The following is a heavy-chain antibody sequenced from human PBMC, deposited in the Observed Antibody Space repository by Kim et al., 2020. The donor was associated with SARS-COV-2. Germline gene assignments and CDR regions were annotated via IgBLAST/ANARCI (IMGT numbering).Heavy chain of an antibody. CDR1: GFTFSSYA. V-gene: IGHV3-30-3*01. J-gene: IGHJ4*02. D-gene: IGHD2-2*01. CDR3: ARDLVVVPAAPLVGFDY. CDR2: ISYDGSNK. Sequence: GGSLRLSCAASGFTFSSYAMHWVRQAPGKGLEWVAVISYDGSNKYYADSVKGRFTISRDNSKNTLYLQMNSLRAEDTAVYYCARDLVVVPAAPLVGFDYWGQGTLVTVSS.